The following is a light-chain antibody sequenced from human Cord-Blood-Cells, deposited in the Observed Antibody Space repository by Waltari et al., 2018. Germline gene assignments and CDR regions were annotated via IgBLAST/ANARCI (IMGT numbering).Light chain of an antibody. V-gene: IGLV6-57*01. CDR1: SGSIASTY. CDR3: QSYDSSIVV. CDR2: EDN. J-gene: IGLJ2*01. Sequence: NFMLTQPHSVSESPGKTVTISCTRSSGSIASTYVQWYQQPPGSSPPTVIYEDNQRPSGVPDRFSGSIDSSSNSASLTISGLKTEDEADYYCQSYDSSIVVFGGGTKLTVL.